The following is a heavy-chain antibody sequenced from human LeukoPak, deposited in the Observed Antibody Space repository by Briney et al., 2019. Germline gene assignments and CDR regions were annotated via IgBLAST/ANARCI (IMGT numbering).Heavy chain of an antibody. D-gene: IGHD3-3*01. CDR1: GGSVSRSPYY. CDR2: IYYSGST. Sequence: SETLSLTCTVSGGSVSRSPYYWGWIRQPPGKGLEWIGNIYYSGSTYYNPSLKSRVTISVDTSKNQFSLKLSSVTAADTAVYYCATDFWSGTNIIDYWGQGALVTVSS. V-gene: IGHV4-39*07. CDR3: ATDFWSGTNIIDY. J-gene: IGHJ4*02.